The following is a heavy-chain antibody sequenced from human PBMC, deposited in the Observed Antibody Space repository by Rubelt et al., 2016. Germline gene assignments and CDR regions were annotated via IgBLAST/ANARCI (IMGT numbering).Heavy chain of an antibody. Sequence: EVQLVESGGGLVKPGGSLRLSCAASGFSFNTYSMNWVRQAPGKGLEWVSSISSSSSYIYYADSVKGRFTISRDNAKNSLYLQMSSLRAEDTAVYYCARGRNPDYWGQGTLVTVSS. CDR2: ISSSSSYI. J-gene: IGHJ4*02. CDR3: ARGRNPDY. CDR1: GFSFNTYS. D-gene: IGHD1-14*01. V-gene: IGHV3-21*01.